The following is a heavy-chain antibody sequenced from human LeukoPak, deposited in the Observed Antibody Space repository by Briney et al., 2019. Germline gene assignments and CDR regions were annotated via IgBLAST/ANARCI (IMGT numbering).Heavy chain of an antibody. CDR3: AKDLLPSTTWDAFDI. CDR2: ISWNSGSI. V-gene: IGHV3-9*01. D-gene: IGHD4-17*01. J-gene: IGHJ3*02. Sequence: GRSLRLSCAASGFTFDDYAMHWVRQAPGKGLELVSGISWNSGSIGYADSVKGRFTISRDNAKNSLYLQMNSLRADDTALYYCAKDLLPSTTWDAFDIWGQGTMVTVSS. CDR1: GFTFDDYA.